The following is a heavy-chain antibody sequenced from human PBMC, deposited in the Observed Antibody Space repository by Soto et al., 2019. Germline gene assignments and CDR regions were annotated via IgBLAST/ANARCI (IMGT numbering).Heavy chain of an antibody. Sequence: GGSLRLSCAASGFTFSGSAMHWVRQASGKGLEWVGRIRSKANSYATAYAASVKGRFTISRDDSKNTAYLQMNSLKTEDTAVYYCTRHLDEFDYWGQGTLVTVSS. CDR3: TRHLDEFDY. J-gene: IGHJ4*02. CDR1: GFTFSGSA. CDR2: IRSKANSYAT. V-gene: IGHV3-73*01.